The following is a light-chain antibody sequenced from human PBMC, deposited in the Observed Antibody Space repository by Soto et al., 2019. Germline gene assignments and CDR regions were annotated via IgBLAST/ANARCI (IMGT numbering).Light chain of an antibody. CDR1: NSGNKR. CDR3: QVWDIMTDNYV. CDR2: YDS. V-gene: IGLV3-21*04. J-gene: IGLJ1*01. Sequence: SYELTQSPSVSVAPEKTATITCGGNNSGNKRVHWYRQKPGQAPVLLISYDSDRPSGIPERFSGSNSGNTATLTISRVEAGDEADYYCQVWDIMTDNYVFGCGTKLTVL.